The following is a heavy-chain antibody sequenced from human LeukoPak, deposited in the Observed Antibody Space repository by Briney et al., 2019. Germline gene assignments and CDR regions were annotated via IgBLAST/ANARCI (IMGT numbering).Heavy chain of an antibody. V-gene: IGHV7-4-1*02. CDR1: GYTFTTYA. CDR2: INTNTGNP. CDR3: ARVYYSSSYDYWYFDL. D-gene: IGHD6-13*01. Sequence: ASVKVSCKASGYTFTTYAMNWVRQAPGQGLEWMGWINTNTGNPAYAQGFTGRFVFSLDTSVSTAYLQISSLKADDTAVYYCARVYYSSSYDYWYFDLWGRGTLVTVSS. J-gene: IGHJ2*01.